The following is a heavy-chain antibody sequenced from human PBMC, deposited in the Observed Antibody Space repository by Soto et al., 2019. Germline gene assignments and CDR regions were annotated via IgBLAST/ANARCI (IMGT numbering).Heavy chain of an antibody. CDR2: ISSSSSYI. J-gene: IGHJ6*02. D-gene: IGHD5-12*01. Sequence: EVQLVESGGGLVKPGGSLRLSCAASGFTFSSYSMNWVRQAPGKGLEWVSSISSSSSYIYYADSVKGRFTISRDNAKNSLYLQRNSLRAEDTAVYYCAREGSGYDSFYYYGMDVWGQGTTVTVSS. CDR3: AREGSGYDSFYYYGMDV. V-gene: IGHV3-21*01. CDR1: GFTFSSYS.